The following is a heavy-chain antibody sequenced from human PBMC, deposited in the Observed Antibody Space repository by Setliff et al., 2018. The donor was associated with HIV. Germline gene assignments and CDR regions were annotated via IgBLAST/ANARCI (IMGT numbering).Heavy chain of an antibody. Sequence: PGGSLRLSCAASGFTFDDYGMNWVRQVPGKGLEWVPGINWNGLSTGYADSVKGRFTISRDNAKNSLYLQMNTLRTEDTAVYYCAVKPSETLYKRFGDLFEGEGRYYHYYYYMDVWGKGTTVTVSS. V-gene: IGHV3-20*04. D-gene: IGHD3-10*01. J-gene: IGHJ6*03. CDR2: INWNGLST. CDR3: AVKPSETLYKRFGDLFEGEGRYYHYYYYMDV. CDR1: GFTFDDYG.